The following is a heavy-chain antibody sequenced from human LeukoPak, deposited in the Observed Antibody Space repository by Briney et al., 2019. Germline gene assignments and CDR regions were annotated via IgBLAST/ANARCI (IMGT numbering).Heavy chain of an antibody. D-gene: IGHD4-23*01. J-gene: IGHJ4*02. CDR1: GYTFTSYY. CDR3: ARVDAGYGGNSPDFDY. CDR2: INPSGGST. V-gene: IGHV1-46*01. Sequence: GASVKVSCKASGYTFTSYYMHWVRQAPGQGLEWMGIINPSGGSTSYAQKFQGRVTMTRDMSTSTVYMELSSLRSEDTAVYYCARVDAGYGGNSPDFDYWGQGTLVTVSS.